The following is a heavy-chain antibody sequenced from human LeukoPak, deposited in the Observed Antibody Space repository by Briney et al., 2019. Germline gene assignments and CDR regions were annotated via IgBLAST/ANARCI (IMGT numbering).Heavy chain of an antibody. CDR1: GYTFTSYG. CDR2: ISAYNGNT. CDR3: ARAPLSIFGVVTDYYYGMDV. D-gene: IGHD3-3*01. Sequence: GASVKVSCKASGYTFTSYGISWVRQAPGQGLEWMGWISAYNGNTNYAQKLQGRVTMTTDTSTSTAYMALRSLRSDDTAVYYCARAPLSIFGVVTDYYYGMDVWGQGTTVTVSS. V-gene: IGHV1-18*01. J-gene: IGHJ6*02.